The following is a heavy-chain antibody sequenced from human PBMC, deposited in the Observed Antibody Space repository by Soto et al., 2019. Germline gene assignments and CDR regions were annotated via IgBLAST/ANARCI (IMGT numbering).Heavy chain of an antibody. D-gene: IGHD3-22*01. CDR1: GFIFSTYV. Sequence: EVHLLESGGDLVHPGGSVRLSCAASGFIFSTYVMAWVRQAPGKGLEWVSNISRKSEATYYADSVKGRFTISRDNSKNTLYLQMDSLRAEDTALYYCATIRGSSGYYYCNDWGQGTQVTVSS. CDR2: ISRKSEAT. CDR3: ATIRGSSGYYYCND. V-gene: IGHV3-23*01. J-gene: IGHJ4*02.